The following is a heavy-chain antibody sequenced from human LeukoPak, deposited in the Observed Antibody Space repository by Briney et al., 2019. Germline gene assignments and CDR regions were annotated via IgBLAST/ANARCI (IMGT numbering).Heavy chain of an antibody. J-gene: IGHJ4*02. CDR3: ARGSENWATIDY. V-gene: IGHV4-38-2*02. CDR1: GDSISSAYY. CDR2: IYYSGST. D-gene: IGHD7-27*01. Sequence: KASETLSLTCTVSGDSISSAYYWGWIRQPPGKGLEWIGEIYYSGSTNYKPSLKSRITISVDKSKNQFSLELTSVTAADTAVYYCARGSENWATIDYWGQGTLVTVSS.